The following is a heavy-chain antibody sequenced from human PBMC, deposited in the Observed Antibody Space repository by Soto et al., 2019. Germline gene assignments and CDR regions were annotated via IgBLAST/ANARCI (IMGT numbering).Heavy chain of an antibody. Sequence: PGGSLILSCAASGFTFSSYAMHWVRQAPGKGLEWVAVISYDGSNKYYADSVKGRFTISRDNSKNTLYLQMNSLRAEDTAVYYCARDHLPAVAGYFDYWGQGTLVTVSS. V-gene: IGHV3-30-3*01. CDR2: ISYDGSNK. CDR3: ARDHLPAVAGYFDY. J-gene: IGHJ4*02. CDR1: GFTFSSYA. D-gene: IGHD6-19*01.